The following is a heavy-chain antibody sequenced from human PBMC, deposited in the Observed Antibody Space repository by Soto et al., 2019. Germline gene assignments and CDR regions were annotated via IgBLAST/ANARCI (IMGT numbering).Heavy chain of an antibody. D-gene: IGHD2-21*01. J-gene: IGHJ4*02. CDR2: IFHTGAT. CDR3: ARRRIVPTTNFDY. Sequence: PXETLSLTCAVSGYSISSSSFYWGWIRQPPGKGLEWIGHIFHTGATYQNPTLKSRLRMSVDTSKNQFSLNLGPVTATDTAVYYCARRRIVPTTNFDYWGQGTLVTVSS. V-gene: IGHV4-39*01. CDR1: GYSISSSSFY.